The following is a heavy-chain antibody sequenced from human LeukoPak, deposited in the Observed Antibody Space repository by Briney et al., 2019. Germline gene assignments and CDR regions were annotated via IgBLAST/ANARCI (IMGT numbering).Heavy chain of an antibody. V-gene: IGHV3-21*01. CDR3: AKNRARKDSFLEWLLVLDY. CDR2: ISSSSSYI. CDR1: GFTFSSYS. D-gene: IGHD3-3*01. J-gene: IGHJ4*02. Sequence: PGGSQRLSCAASGFTFSSYSMNWVRQAPGKGLEWVSSISSSSSYIYYADSVKGRFTISRDNSKNTLYLQMNSLRAEDTAVYYCAKNRARKDSFLEWLLVLDYWGQGTLVTVSS.